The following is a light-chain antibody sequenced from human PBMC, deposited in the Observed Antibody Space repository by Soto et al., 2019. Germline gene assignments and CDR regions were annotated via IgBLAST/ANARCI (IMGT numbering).Light chain of an antibody. Sequence: QSVLTQPASVSASPGQSITISCTGSSSDINSYKFVSWYQVLPGKAPKLIIYEDDYRPPEISSRFSASKSGNTASLTISGVQLEDDSHYFCCSYTKANTWVFGGGTMVTVL. J-gene: IGLJ3*02. V-gene: IGLV2-14*01. CDR2: EDD. CDR3: CSYTKANTWV. CDR1: SSDINSYKF.